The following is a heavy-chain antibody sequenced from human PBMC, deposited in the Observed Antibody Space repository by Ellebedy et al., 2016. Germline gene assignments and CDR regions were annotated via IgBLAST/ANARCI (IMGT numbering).Heavy chain of an antibody. V-gene: IGHV3-23*01. CDR1: GFTFSIYA. J-gene: IGHJ3*02. CDR2: ISGSGGST. D-gene: IGHD3-16*01. CDR3: ARGKDYAFDI. Sequence: GESLKISXAASGFTFSIYAMSWVRQAPGKGLEWVSAISGSGGSTYYADSVKGRFTISRDNSKNTLHLQMNSLRAEDTAVYYCARGKDYAFDIWGQGTMVTVSS.